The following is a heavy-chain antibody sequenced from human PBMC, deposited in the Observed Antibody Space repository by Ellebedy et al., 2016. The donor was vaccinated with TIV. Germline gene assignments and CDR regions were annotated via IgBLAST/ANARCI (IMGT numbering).Heavy chain of an antibody. D-gene: IGHD3/OR15-3a*01. CDR3: ARDVFFGLFD. CDR1: AFPFDDFA. CDR2: ISWNSDNI. V-gene: IGHV3-9*01. J-gene: IGHJ4*02. Sequence: SLKISCAASAFPFDDFAMHWVRQAPGKGVEWVSGISWNSDNIGYADSVKGRFTISRDNAKNSLYLQMNSLRAEDTAVYYCARDVFFGLFDWGQGTLVTVSS.